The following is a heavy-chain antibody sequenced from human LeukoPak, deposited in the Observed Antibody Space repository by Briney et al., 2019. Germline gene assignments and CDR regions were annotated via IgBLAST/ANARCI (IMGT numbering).Heavy chain of an antibody. Sequence: PSETLSLTCTVSGGSISSYYWSWIRQPPGKGLEWIGYIYYSGSTNYNPSLKSRVTISVDRSKNQFSLKLSSVTAADTAVYYCARTYSNYGDWFGPWGQGTLVTVSS. D-gene: IGHD4-11*01. CDR1: GGSISSYY. CDR3: ARTYSNYGDWFGP. J-gene: IGHJ5*02. V-gene: IGHV4-59*12. CDR2: IYYSGST.